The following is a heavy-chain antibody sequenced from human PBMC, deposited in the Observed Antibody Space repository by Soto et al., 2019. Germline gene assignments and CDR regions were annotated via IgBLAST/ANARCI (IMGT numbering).Heavy chain of an antibody. CDR2: ISSSSSYI. D-gene: IGHD3-10*01. J-gene: IGHJ4*02. CDR3: AREPYYYGSGSYSLDY. Sequence: EVQLVESGGGLVKPGGSLRLSCAASGFTFSSYSMNWVHQAPGKGLEWVSSISSSSSYIYYADSVKGRFTISRDNAKNSLYLQMNSLRAEDTAVYYCAREPYYYGSGSYSLDYWGQGTLVTVSS. CDR1: GFTFSSYS. V-gene: IGHV3-21*01.